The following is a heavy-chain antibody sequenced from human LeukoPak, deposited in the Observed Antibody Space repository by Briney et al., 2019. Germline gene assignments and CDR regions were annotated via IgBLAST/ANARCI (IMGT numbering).Heavy chain of an antibody. D-gene: IGHD3-22*01. CDR1: GFTYSNYA. J-gene: IGHJ5*02. CDR3: ASAGYSSGYANWFDP. V-gene: IGHV3-23*01. Sequence: GGSLRLSCTASGFTYSNYAMNWVRQAPGKGLEWVSVISGSGRSTYYADSVKGRFTISRDNSKNTLYLQMNSLRAEDTAVYYCASAGYSSGYANWFDPWGQGTLVTVSS. CDR2: ISGSGRST.